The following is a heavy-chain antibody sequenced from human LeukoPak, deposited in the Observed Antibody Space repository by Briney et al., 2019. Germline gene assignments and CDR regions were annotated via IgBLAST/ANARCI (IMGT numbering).Heavy chain of an antibody. CDR1: GFTFSSYA. D-gene: IGHD6-19*01. CDR2: ISYDGNNK. V-gene: IGHV3-30-3*01. Sequence: GGSLRLSCAASGFTFSSYAMHWVRQAPGKGLEWVAVISYDGNNKYYADSVKGRFTISRDNSKNTLYLQMNSLRAEDTAVYYCARDRYSSGWWLYYFDYWGQGTLVTVSS. J-gene: IGHJ4*02. CDR3: ARDRYSSGWWLYYFDY.